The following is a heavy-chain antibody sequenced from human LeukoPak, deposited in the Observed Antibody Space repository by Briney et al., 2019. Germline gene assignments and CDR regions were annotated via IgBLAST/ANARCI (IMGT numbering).Heavy chain of an antibody. Sequence: ASVKVSCKASGYTFSNYYLHWLRQAPRQGPEWLGIINPSGSTNYAQKFEGRVTMTSDLSTSTVYMELNSLRSEDTATYYCARDVAPRPGPVHYFDYWGQGTLVTVSS. D-gene: IGHD6-6*01. CDR1: GYTFSNYY. CDR3: ARDVAPRPGPVHYFDY. V-gene: IGHV1-46*01. CDR2: INPSGST. J-gene: IGHJ4*02.